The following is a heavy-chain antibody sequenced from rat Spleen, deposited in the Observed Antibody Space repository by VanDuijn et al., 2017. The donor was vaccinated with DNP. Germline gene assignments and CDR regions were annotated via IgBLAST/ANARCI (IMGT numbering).Heavy chain of an antibody. CDR3: TTDRG. J-gene: IGHJ2*01. V-gene: IGHV5-20*01. CDR2: ISYDDRKT. D-gene: IGHD4-3*01. CDR1: GFTFNNNW. Sequence: EVQLVESGGGLVQPGKSLKLSCVASGFTFNNNWMTWIRQVPTKGLEWVASISYDDRKTYYRDSVRGRFTISRDNAKSTLYLQMDSLRSEDTATYYCTTDRGWGQGVMVTVSS.